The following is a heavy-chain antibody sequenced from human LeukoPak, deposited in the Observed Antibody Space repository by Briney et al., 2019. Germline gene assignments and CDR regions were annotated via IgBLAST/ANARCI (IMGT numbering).Heavy chain of an antibody. Sequence: ASVKVSCKASGYTFTGYYMHWVRQAPGQGLEWMGRINPNSGGTNYAQKFQGRVTMTRDTSISTAYMELSRLRPDDTAVYYCAVSGDYGIYYFDYWGQGTLVTVSS. D-gene: IGHD4-17*01. CDR1: GYTFTGYY. J-gene: IGHJ4*02. CDR2: INPNSGGT. V-gene: IGHV1-2*06. CDR3: AVSGDYGIYYFDY.